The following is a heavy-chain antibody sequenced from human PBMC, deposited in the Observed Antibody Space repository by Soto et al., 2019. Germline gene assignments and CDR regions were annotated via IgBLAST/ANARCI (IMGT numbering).Heavy chain of an antibody. V-gene: IGHV2-5*01. CDR2: IYWNDDE. D-gene: IGHD2-2*01. Sequence: QITLKESGPTLVKPTQTLTLTCTFSGFSLSTSGVGVGWIRQPPGQATECLAFIYWNDDERYSPSLRGRHTIPSDTSEDPVVLTRTDVEPVDTGTYCCAHIRVRYCDSTRCLDAFAIWGQGAMVTVSS. CDR1: GFSLSTSGVG. CDR3: AHIRVRYCDSTRCLDAFAI. J-gene: IGHJ3*02.